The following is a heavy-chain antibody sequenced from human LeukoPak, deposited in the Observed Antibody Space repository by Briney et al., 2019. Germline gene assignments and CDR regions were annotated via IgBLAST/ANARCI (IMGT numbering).Heavy chain of an antibody. D-gene: IGHD2-15*01. CDR2: INPTGGST. V-gene: IGHV1-46*01. CDR1: GYTFTSYY. CDR3: ARRFPLGYCSGGSCSRHLYYFDY. Sequence: GASVKVSCKASGYTFTSYYMHWVRQAPGQGLEWMGIINPTGGSTTYAQKFQGRVTMTRDMSTSTVYMELSSLRSEDTAVYYCARRFPLGYCSGGSCSRHLYYFDYWGQGTLVTVSS. J-gene: IGHJ4*02.